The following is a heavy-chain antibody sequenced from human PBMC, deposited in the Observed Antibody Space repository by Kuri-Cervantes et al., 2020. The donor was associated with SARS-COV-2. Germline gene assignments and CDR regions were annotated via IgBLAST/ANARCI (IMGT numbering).Heavy chain of an antibody. CDR2: IYYSGST. CDR3: ARGELRRGGYYYMDV. J-gene: IGHJ6*03. Sequence: LRLSCTVSGYSISSGYYWGWIRQPPGKGLEWIGYIYYSGSTYYNPSLKSRVTISVDTSKNQFSLKLSSVTAADTAVYYCARGELRRGGYYYMDVWGKGTTVTVSS. D-gene: IGHD1-7*01. V-gene: IGHV4-30-4*08. CDR1: GYSISSGYY.